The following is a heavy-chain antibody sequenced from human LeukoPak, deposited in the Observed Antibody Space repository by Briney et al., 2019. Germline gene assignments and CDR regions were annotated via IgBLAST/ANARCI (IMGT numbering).Heavy chain of an antibody. V-gene: IGHV3-30*18. CDR2: ISYDGSNK. J-gene: IGHJ4*02. Sequence: GGSLRLSCAASGFTFSSYGMHWVRQAPGKGLEWVAVISYDGSNKYYADSVKGRFAISRDNSKNTLYLQMNSLRAEDTAVYYCAKGSSVVVVAATHYWGQGTLVTVSS. CDR1: GFTFSSYG. D-gene: IGHD2-15*01. CDR3: AKGSSVVVVAATHY.